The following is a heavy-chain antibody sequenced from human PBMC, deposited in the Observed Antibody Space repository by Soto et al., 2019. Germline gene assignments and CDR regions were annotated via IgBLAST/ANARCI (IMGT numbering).Heavy chain of an antibody. Sequence: QVQLVESGGGLVKPGGSLRLSCAASGFTFSDYYMSWIRQAPGKGLEWVSYISSSGRTIYYADSVKGRFTISRDNAKNALYLQMNSLRAEDTAVYFCARDAGRAYDLDAFDMWGQGTLVTVSS. CDR1: GFTFSDYY. J-gene: IGHJ3*02. D-gene: IGHD3-16*01. V-gene: IGHV3-11*01. CDR3: ARDAGRAYDLDAFDM. CDR2: ISSSGRTI.